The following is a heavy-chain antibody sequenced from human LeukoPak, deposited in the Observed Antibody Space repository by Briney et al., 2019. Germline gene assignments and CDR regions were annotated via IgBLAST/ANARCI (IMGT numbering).Heavy chain of an antibody. CDR2: ISYDGSNK. CDR3: ARDRRWLQYSDY. D-gene: IGHD5-24*01. Sequence: GGSLRLSCAASGFTFSSYAMHWVRQAPGKGLEWVAVISYDGSNKYHADSVKGRFTISRDNSKNTLYLEMSGLRPEDTAVYYYARDRRWLQYSDYWGQGTLVTVSS. J-gene: IGHJ4*02. CDR1: GFTFSSYA. V-gene: IGHV3-30*04.